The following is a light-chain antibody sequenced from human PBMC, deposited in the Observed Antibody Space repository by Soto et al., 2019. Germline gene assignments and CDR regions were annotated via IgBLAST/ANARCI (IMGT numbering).Light chain of an antibody. CDR2: DVS. V-gene: IGLV2-11*02. CDR1: SSDVAKYDY. Sequence: QSALTQPRSVSGSPGQPVTISCTGTSSDVAKYDYVSWYQQSPARAPKLLIYDVSKRPSGVPDRFSGSKSGNTASLTISQIQADDEADYYCCSHAGSYTFVFGTGTKVTVL. J-gene: IGLJ1*01. CDR3: CSHAGSYTFV.